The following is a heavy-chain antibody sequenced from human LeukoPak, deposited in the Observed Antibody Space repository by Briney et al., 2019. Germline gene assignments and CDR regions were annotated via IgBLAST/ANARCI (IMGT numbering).Heavy chain of an antibody. CDR2: ITSKGFGGTT. D-gene: IGHD3-16*01. J-gene: IGHJ4*02. Sequence: GGSLRLSCTTSGFIFGDYTLSWVRQAPGKGLEWVGVITSKGFGGTTEYAASVKGRFSISRDDSKSIVYLQMTSLKTEDTALYYCTRDRPGGLWHNSAKDYWGRGTLVTVSS. CDR1: GFIFGDYT. CDR3: TRDRPGGLWHNSAKDY. V-gene: IGHV3-49*04.